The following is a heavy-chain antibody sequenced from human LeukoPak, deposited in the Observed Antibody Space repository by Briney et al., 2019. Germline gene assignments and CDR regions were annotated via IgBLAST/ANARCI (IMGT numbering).Heavy chain of an antibody. V-gene: IGHV3-43*01. D-gene: IGHD3-10*01. J-gene: IGHJ4*02. CDR3: AKGDLYGSGSYTD. Sequence: GGSLRLSCAASGFTFGDYTMHWVRQAPGKGLEWVSLISWDGGSTYYADSVKGRFTISRDNSKNSLYLQMNSLRTEDTALYYCAKGDLYGSGSYTDWGQGTLVTVSS. CDR1: GFTFGDYT. CDR2: ISWDGGST.